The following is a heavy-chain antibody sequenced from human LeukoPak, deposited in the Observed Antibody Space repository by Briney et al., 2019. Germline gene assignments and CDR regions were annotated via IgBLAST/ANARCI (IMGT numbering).Heavy chain of an antibody. V-gene: IGHV1-69*04. J-gene: IGHJ6*02. Sequence: ASVKVSCKASGGTFSSSAISWVRQTPGQGLEWMGRIIPILGIANYAQKFQGRVTITAGKSTSAACMELSSLRSEDTAVYYCARAYSSSSYHYYGMDVWGQGTTVTVSS. CDR3: ARAYSSSSYHYYGMDV. CDR2: IIPILGIA. D-gene: IGHD6-6*01. CDR1: GGTFSSSA.